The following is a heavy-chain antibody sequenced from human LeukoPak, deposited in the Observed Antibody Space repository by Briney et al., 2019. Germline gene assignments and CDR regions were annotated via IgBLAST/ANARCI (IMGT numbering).Heavy chain of an antibody. CDR2: IWYDGSNK. V-gene: IGHV3-33*01. D-gene: IGHD2-15*01. CDR1: GFTSSSYG. J-gene: IGHJ5*02. CDR3: AREYCSGGSCYWFDP. Sequence: PGGSLRLSCAASGFTSSSYGMHWVRQAPGKGLEWVAVIWYDGSNKYYADSVKGRFTISRDNSKNTLYLQMNSLRAEDTAVYYCAREYCSGGSCYWFDPWGQGTLVTVSS.